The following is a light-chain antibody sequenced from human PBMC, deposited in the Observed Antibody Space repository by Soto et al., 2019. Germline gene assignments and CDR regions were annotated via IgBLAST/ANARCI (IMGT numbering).Light chain of an antibody. CDR2: DAS. V-gene: IGKV1-9*01. CDR1: QGISTF. CDR3: QQVNNYPLT. J-gene: IGKJ4*01. Sequence: DVQLTQSPSFMSASVGDRVSITCRASQGISTFLAWYQQHPGTAPKRLLYDASNLQSGVPSRFSGSGSGTEFTLTISSMQPEDFATYYCQQVNNYPLTFGGGTKVEIK.